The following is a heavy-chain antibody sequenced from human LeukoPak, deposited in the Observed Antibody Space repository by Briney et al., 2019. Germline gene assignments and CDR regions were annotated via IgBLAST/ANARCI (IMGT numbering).Heavy chain of an antibody. D-gene: IGHD3-22*01. CDR3: ARAPDSSGYYYHFDY. J-gene: IGHJ4*02. V-gene: IGHV3-30-3*01. CDR1: GFMFSQYA. CDR2: ISYGGNNQ. Sequence: PGGSLGLSCGASGFMFSQYAMNWVRQAPGQGLEWVAIISYGGNNQNYAESVKGRFTISRDNTKNTVYLQMNSLRPEDTAVYCCARAPDSSGYYYHFDYWGQGTLVTVSS.